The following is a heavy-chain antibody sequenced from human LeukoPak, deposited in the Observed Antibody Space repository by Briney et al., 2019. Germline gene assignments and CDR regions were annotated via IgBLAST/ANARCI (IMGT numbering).Heavy chain of an antibody. J-gene: IGHJ3*02. V-gene: IGHV3-43D*03. CDR2: ISWDGGST. Sequence: GGSLRLSCAASGFTFDDYAMHWVRQAPGKGLEWVSLISWDGGSTYYADSVKGRFTISRDNSKNSLYLQMNSLRAEDTALYYCAILVGPVTVAERRGDAFDIWGQGTMVTVSS. D-gene: IGHD6-19*01. CDR1: GFTFDDYA. CDR3: AILVGPVTVAERRGDAFDI.